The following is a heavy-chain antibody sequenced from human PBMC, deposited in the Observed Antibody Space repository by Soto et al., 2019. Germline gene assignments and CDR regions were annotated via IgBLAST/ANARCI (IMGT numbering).Heavy chain of an antibody. Sequence: GSLRLSCAASAFTFSSYWMHWVRQAPGKGLVWVSHIHGDGSTTSYADSVKGRFTISRDNAKNVLYLQMNSLIAEDTAVYYCARFTGFWSAIDYWGLGTLVTVSS. CDR1: AFTFSSYW. CDR2: IHGDGSTT. CDR3: ARFTGFWSAIDY. D-gene: IGHD3-3*01. J-gene: IGHJ4*02. V-gene: IGHV3-74*01.